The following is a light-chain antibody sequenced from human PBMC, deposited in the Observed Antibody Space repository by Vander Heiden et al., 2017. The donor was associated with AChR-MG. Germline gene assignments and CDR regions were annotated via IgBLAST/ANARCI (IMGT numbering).Light chain of an antibody. CDR3: QQDSSAET. CDR2: AAS. Sequence: DIQMTQSPSSLSAAVGDRVTITCRASQAISDSLVWYQQKPGQAPMLLLYAASRWESGVPYRFSGSRFGTEYTLTISSLQPEDSANYYWQQDSSAETFGQGTKVEVK. CDR1: QAISDS. V-gene: IGKV1-NL1*01. J-gene: IGKJ1*01.